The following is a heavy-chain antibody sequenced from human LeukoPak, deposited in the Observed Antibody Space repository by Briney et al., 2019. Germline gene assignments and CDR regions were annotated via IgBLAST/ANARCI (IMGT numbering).Heavy chain of an antibody. CDR1: GYTLTELS. D-gene: IGHD6-6*01. Sequence: ASVKVSCKVSGYTLTELSMHWVRQAPGKGLEWMGGFDPEDGETIYAQKFQGRVTMTEDISTDTAYMELSSLRSEDTAVYYCATDSSIAARSTYYYYMDVWGKGTTVTVSS. CDR2: FDPEDGET. J-gene: IGHJ6*03. CDR3: ATDSSIAARSTYYYYMDV. V-gene: IGHV1-24*01.